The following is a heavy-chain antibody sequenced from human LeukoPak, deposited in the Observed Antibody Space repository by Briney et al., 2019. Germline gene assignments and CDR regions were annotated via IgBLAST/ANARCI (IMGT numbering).Heavy chain of an antibody. CDR1: GFTFSTYA. V-gene: IGHV3-23*01. D-gene: IGHD6-19*01. Sequence: TGGSLRLSCAASGFTFSTYAMSWVRQAPGKGLEWVSTISDSGANTYYADSVRGWFTISRDNSKNTLYLQKNSLRADDTAIYYCAKSMTLQWRGFFDLWGRGTHVTVSS. CDR3: AKSMTLQWRGFFDL. CDR2: ISDSGANT. J-gene: IGHJ2*01.